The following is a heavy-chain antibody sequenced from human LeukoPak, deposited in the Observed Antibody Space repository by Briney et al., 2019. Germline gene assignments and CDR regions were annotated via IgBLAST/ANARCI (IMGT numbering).Heavy chain of an antibody. D-gene: IGHD3-22*01. J-gene: IGHJ4*02. CDR1: GLTFSTSA. CDR2: ISSNGGST. CDR3: VKLPYSDTSAYYVDY. V-gene: IGHV3-64D*06. Sequence: TGGSLRLSCSASGLTFSTSAIHWVRQAPGKGLEYVSAISSNGGSTYYAGSVKGRFTISRDNSKNTLSLQMSSLRPEDTAVYYCVKLPYSDTSAYYVDYWGQGTLVTVSS.